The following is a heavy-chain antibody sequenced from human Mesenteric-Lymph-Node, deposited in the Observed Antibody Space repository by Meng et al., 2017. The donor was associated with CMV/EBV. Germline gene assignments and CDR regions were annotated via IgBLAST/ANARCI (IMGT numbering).Heavy chain of an antibody. D-gene: IGHD3-3*01. V-gene: IGHV1-2*02. J-gene: IGHJ4*02. Sequence: ASVKVSCKASGYTFTGYYMHWVRQAPGQGLEWMGWINPNSGGTNYAQKFQGRVTMTRDTSISTAYMELSRLRSDDTAVYYCARDSEGGVVISDYWGQGTLVTVSS. CDR2: INPNSGGT. CDR1: GYTFTGYY. CDR3: ARDSEGGVVISDY.